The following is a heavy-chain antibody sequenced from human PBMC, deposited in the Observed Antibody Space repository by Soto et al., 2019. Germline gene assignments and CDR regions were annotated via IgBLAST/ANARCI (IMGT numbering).Heavy chain of an antibody. CDR1: GFTFSSYG. J-gene: IGHJ4*02. Sequence: GGSRRLSCAASGFTFSSYGMHWVRQAPGKGLEWVAVISYDGSNKYYADSVKGRFTISRDNSKNTLYLQMNSLRAEDTAVYYCAGGGAIFFDYWGQGTLVTVSS. CDR3: AGGGAIFFDY. V-gene: IGHV3-30*03. CDR2: ISYDGSNK. D-gene: IGHD3-16*02.